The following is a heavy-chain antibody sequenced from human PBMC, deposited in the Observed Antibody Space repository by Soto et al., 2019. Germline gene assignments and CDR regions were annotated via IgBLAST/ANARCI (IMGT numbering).Heavy chain of an antibody. Sequence: QVQLVQSGAEVKKPGASVKVSCKASGYTFTSYDINWVRQATGQGLEWMGWMNPNSGNTGYAQKFQGRVTMTRNTSISTAYMELSSLGSEDTAVYYCARVDVATVTTGLLWYFDYWGRGTLVTVSS. CDR1: GYTFTSYD. CDR3: ARVDVATVTTGLLWYFDY. V-gene: IGHV1-8*01. J-gene: IGHJ4*02. CDR2: MNPNSGNT. D-gene: IGHD4-17*01.